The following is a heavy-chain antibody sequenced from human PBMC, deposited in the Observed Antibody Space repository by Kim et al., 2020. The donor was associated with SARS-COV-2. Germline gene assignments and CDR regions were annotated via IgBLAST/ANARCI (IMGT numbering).Heavy chain of an antibody. CDR1: GGSISSSSYY. V-gene: IGHV4-39*01. D-gene: IGHD2-2*01. CDR2: IYYSGST. CDR3: ARHTRGYCSSTSCYWSVNYYYYGMDV. Sequence: SETLSLTCTVSGGSISSSSYYWGWIHQPPGKGLEWIGSIYYSGSTYYNPSLKSRVTISVDTSKNQFSLKLSSVTAADTAVYYCARHTRGYCSSTSCYWSVNYYYYGMDVWGQGTTVTVSS. J-gene: IGHJ6*02.